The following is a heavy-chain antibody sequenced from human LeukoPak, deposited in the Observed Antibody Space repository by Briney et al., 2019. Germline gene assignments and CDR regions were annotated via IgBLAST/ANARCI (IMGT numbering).Heavy chain of an antibody. V-gene: IGHV3-23*01. CDR2: IIGSGRDT. Sequence: GGSLRLTCSASGLTLSIYAMGWVRQAPGKGLQWVAGIIGSGRDTYSAESVKGRFTISRDNVNNTVSLQMNSLRVEDTATYYCVKEYTGSFYNFENWFDPWGQVTVVTVSP. CDR1: GLTLSIYA. CDR3: VKEYTGSFYNFENWFDP. D-gene: IGHD3-10*01. J-gene: IGHJ5*02.